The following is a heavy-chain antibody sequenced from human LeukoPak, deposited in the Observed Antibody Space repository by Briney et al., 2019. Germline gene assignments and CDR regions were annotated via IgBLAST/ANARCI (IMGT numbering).Heavy chain of an antibody. Sequence: GGSLRLSCAASGFTFRSYSMNWVRQAPGKGLEWVSFISGMSSTIYYADSVKGRFTISRDNAKNSVYLQMNSLRAEDTAVYYCAKDLLSAQLGGQGTLVTVSS. CDR3: AKDLLSAQL. V-gene: IGHV3-48*01. CDR1: GFTFRSYS. J-gene: IGHJ4*02. CDR2: ISGMSSTI. D-gene: IGHD5-18*01.